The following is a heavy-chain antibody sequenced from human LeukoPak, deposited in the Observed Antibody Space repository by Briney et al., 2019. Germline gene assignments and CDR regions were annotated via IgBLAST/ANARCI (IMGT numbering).Heavy chain of an antibody. J-gene: IGHJ4*02. Sequence: SVTVSRQASGCTFRSYAITWVRQAPAKGLEWMGGLIPMIKTPKYAQKFQGRVSITADESKSTGYMEVSSLRSEDTGVYYCAIFQGTYGCNENDYWGQGTLVTVSS. V-gene: IGHV1-69*01. CDR2: LIPMIKTP. CDR1: GCTFRSYA. CDR3: AIFQGTYGCNENDY. D-gene: IGHD1/OR15-1a*01.